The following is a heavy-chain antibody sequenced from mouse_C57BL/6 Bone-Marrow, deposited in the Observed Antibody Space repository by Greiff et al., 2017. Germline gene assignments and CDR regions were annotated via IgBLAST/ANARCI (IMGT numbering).Heavy chain of an antibody. V-gene: IGHV1-19*01. J-gene: IGHJ3*01. Sequence: EVQLQQSGPVLVKPGASVKMSCKASGYTFTDYYMNWVKQSHGKSLEWIGVINPYNGGTSYNQKFKGKATLTVDTSSSTAYMELNSLTSEDSAVYYCASTTGGLGFAYWGQGTLVTVSA. CDR1: GYTFTDYY. CDR2: INPYNGGT. D-gene: IGHD1-1*01. CDR3: ASTTGGLGFAY.